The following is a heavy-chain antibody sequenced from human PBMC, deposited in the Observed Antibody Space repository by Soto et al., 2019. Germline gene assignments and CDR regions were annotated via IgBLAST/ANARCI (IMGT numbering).Heavy chain of an antibody. J-gene: IGHJ5*02. V-gene: IGHV1-69*13. CDR3: ARGTIFGVVIQRGDSFNWFDP. D-gene: IGHD3-3*01. CDR2: IIPIFGTA. Sequence: SVKVSCKASGGTFSSYAISWVRQAPGQGLEWMGGIIPIFGTANYAQKFQGRVTITADESTSTAYMELSSLRSEDTAVYYCARGTIFGVVIQRGDSFNWFDPWGQGTLVTVSS. CDR1: GGTFSSYA.